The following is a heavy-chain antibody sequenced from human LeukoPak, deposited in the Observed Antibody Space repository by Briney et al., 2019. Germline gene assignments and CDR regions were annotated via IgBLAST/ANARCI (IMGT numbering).Heavy chain of an antibody. CDR2: ISYDGSNK. CDR3: ARDQKTHSSGYYYSYYFDY. CDR1: GFTFSSYG. V-gene: IGHV3-30*03. J-gene: IGHJ4*02. D-gene: IGHD3-22*01. Sequence: GGSLRLSCAASGFTFSSYGMHWVRQAPGKGLEWVAVISYDGSNKYYADSVKGRFTISRDNSKNTLYLQMNSLRAEDTAVYYCARDQKTHSSGYYYSYYFDYWGQGTLVTVSS.